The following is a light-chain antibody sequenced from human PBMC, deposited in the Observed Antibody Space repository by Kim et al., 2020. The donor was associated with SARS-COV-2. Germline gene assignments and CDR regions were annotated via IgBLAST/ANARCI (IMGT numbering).Light chain of an antibody. Sequence: LTCPLPSDINVGSYNIYWYQQKTGSPPRYLLYYYSDSDKGQGSGVPSRFSGSKDASANTGILLISGLQSEDEADYYCMIWPSNAWVFGGGTQLTVL. CDR2: YYSDSDK. CDR3: MIWPSNAWV. V-gene: IGLV5-37*01. CDR1: SDINVGSYN. J-gene: IGLJ3*02.